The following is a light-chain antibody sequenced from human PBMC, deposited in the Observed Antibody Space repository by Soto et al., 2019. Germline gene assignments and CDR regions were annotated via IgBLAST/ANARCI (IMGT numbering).Light chain of an antibody. CDR1: QYINTD. V-gene: IGKV1-5*01. Sequence: DVQTGQIPFTLSASIKDRVPRTFRASQYINTDLAWYQQKPGQVPNLLIYHASSLVTGVPARFSGSGSGTEFTLTISSLQPDDFADYYCQQYSTSWTFGQGTKVDIK. CDR3: QQYSTSWT. CDR2: HAS. J-gene: IGKJ1*01.